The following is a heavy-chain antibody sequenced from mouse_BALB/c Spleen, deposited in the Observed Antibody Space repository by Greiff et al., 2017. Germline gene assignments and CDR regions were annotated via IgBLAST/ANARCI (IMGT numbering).Heavy chain of an antibody. D-gene: IGHD3-3*01. Sequence: VQLKESGGGLVQPKGSLKLSCAASGFTFNTYAMNWVRQAPGKGLEWVARIRSKSNNYATYYADSVKDRFTISRDDSQSMLYLQMNNLKTEDTAMYYCVRQGLAYWGQGTLVTVSA. V-gene: IGHV10-1*02. CDR2: IRSKSNNYAT. CDR1: GFTFNTYA. J-gene: IGHJ3*01. CDR3: VRQGLAY.